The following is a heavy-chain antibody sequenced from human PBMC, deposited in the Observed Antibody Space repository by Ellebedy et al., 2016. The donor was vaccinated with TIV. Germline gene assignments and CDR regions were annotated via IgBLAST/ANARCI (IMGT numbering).Heavy chain of an antibody. CDR2: ISSAGTDI. Sequence: GESLKISCAASGFTFSSYSLNWVRQAPGKGLEWVAAISSAGTDIHYADSVRGRFTISRDNAKNSLYLQMNSLRVEDTALYYCVRDLWQDDEYLWGSWGHWGQGTLATVSS. CDR1: GFTFSSYS. D-gene: IGHD3-16*01. CDR3: VRDLWQDDEYLWGSWGH. V-gene: IGHV3-21*06. J-gene: IGHJ4*02.